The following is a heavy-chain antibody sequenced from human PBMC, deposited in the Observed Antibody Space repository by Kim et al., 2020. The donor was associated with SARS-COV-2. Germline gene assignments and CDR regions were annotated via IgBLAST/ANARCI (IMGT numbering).Heavy chain of an antibody. D-gene: IGHD6-13*01. CDR1: GFTFGGYA. J-gene: IGHJ6*02. CDR3: ARAAAINVYYYDIYA. V-gene: IGHV3-9*01. Sequence: GGSLRLSCAASGFTFGGYAMHWVRQAPGKGLEWVSCISSNSSSIDYADSVKGRFTISRDNAKNSLYLQMNSLRAEDTALYYCARAAAINVYYYDIYAWGPGAMVSASS. CDR2: ISSNSSSI.